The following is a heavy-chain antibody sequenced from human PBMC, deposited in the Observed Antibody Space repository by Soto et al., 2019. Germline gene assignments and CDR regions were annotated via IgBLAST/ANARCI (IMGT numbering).Heavy chain of an antibody. CDR1: GFTFSSYG. V-gene: IGHV3-33*01. J-gene: IGHJ6*02. CDR2: IWYDGSNK. D-gene: IGHD3-3*01. Sequence: VGSLRLSCAASGFTFSSYGMHWVRQAPGKGLEWVAVIWYDGSNKYYADSVKGRFTISRDNSKNTLYLQMNSLRAEDTAVYYCARDLAVFGVATYGMDVWGQGTTVTVSS. CDR3: ARDLAVFGVATYGMDV.